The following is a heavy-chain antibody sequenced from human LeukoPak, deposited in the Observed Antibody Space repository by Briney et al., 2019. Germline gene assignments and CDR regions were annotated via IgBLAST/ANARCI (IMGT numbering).Heavy chain of an antibody. Sequence: GGSLRLSCTASGFTFSGYSMNWIRQAPGKGLEWVSSFGTRSTSIYHADSVKGRFTISRDNSKNTLYLQMNSLRAEDTAVYYCAREVVGATENAFDTWGQGTMVTVSS. J-gene: IGHJ3*02. CDR1: GFTFSGYS. D-gene: IGHD1-26*01. V-gene: IGHV3-21*01. CDR2: FGTRSTSI. CDR3: AREVVGATENAFDT.